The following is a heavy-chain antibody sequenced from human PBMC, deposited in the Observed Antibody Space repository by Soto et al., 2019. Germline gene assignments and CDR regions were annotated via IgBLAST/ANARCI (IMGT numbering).Heavy chain of an antibody. CDR2: IYPGDSDT. V-gene: IGHV5-51*01. Sequence: PGESLKISCMGSGYSFTSYWIGWVRQMPGKGLEWMGIIYPGDSDTRYSPSFQGQVTISADKSISTAYLQWSSLKASDTAMYYCATQSIAAAGPFDYWGQGTLVTVSS. CDR1: GYSFTSYW. CDR3: ATQSIAAAGPFDY. J-gene: IGHJ4*02. D-gene: IGHD6-13*01.